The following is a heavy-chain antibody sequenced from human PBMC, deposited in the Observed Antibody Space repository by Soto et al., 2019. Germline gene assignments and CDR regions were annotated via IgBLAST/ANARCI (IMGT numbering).Heavy chain of an antibody. CDR2: VYSGGST. CDR1: GFSVNSNN. Sequence: PGGSLRLACAASGFSVNSNNMVWVRQVPGRGLEWVAVVYSGGSTYYADSVKGRFTISRDTAKNTMYLQMNSLRAEDTAVYYCARPTYYYDSSGPPAYLGQGTLVTVSP. J-gene: IGHJ4*02. D-gene: IGHD3-22*01. CDR3: ARPTYYYDSSGPPAY. V-gene: IGHV3-53*01.